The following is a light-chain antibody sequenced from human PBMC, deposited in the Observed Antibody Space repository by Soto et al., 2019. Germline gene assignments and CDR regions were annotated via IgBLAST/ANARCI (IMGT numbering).Light chain of an antibody. CDR3: QHYNSYSEA. V-gene: IGKV1-5*03. Sequence: IQMTQSPSTLSASVGDRVTITCRASQSISSWLAWYQPTPGKAPKIMIYKASTLKSGVPSRVSGSGSGTEFTLTISSLQPDDCATYYGQHYNSYSEAFGQGTKVDIK. CDR2: KAS. J-gene: IGKJ1*01. CDR1: QSISSW.